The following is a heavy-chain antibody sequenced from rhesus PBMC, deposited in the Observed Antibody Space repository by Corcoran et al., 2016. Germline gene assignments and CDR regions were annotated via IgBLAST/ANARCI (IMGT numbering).Heavy chain of an antibody. CDR1: GFSISTTGMG. CDR3: ARNFGSCFDY. J-gene: IGHJ4*01. V-gene: IGHV2-174*01. CDR2: IYWDDNK. D-gene: IGHD4-29*01. Sequence: QVTLKESGPALVKPTQTLTLTCTFSGFSISTTGMGVGWIRQPPGKALEWLALIYWDDNKYYSTSLKSRLTISKDTSKNQVVLTRTNMDPVDTATYYCARNFGSCFDYWGQGVLVTVSS.